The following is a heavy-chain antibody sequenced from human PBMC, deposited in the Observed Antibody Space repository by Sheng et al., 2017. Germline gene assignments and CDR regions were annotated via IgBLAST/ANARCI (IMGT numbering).Heavy chain of an antibody. CDR1: GFIFSDYY. V-gene: IGHV3-11*04. J-gene: IGHJ4*02. D-gene: IGHD6-19*01. CDR3: ARGTGITVAADY. CDR2: MSSSGNTI. Sequence: HVQLVETGGDLVKPGESLRLSCVASGFIFSDYYMTWIRQTPGKELEWVSHMSSSGNTIYYADSVRGRFTISRDNSRNSLYLQMNGLKAEDTGFYYCARGTGITVAADYWGQGTLVTVSS.